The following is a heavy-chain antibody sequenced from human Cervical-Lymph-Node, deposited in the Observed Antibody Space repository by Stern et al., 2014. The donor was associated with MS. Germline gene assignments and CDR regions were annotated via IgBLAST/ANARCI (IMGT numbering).Heavy chain of an antibody. J-gene: IGHJ4*02. CDR3: ARDSRGYSYGYYDY. D-gene: IGHD5-18*01. V-gene: IGHV1-69*06. Sequence: VQLVASGAEVKKPGSSVKVSCKASGGTFSSYAITWVRQAPGQGLEWMGGIIPIFGTANYAQKFQGRVTITADKSTSTAYMELSSLRSEDTAVYYCARDSRGYSYGYYDYWGQGTVVTVSS. CDR2: IIPIFGTA. CDR1: GGTFSSYA.